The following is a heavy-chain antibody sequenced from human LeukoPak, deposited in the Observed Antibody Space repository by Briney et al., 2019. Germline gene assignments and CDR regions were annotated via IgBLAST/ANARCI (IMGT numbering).Heavy chain of an antibody. V-gene: IGHV3-30*02. CDR1: GFTFSTYD. Sequence: FTCVACGFTFSTYDIHWVRQAPGKGLEWVAFIRYDGSNNYYADSVKGRFTISRDNSKNTLYLQMNSLRAEDTAVYYCAKDLGFEYSSSSFDFWGQGTLVTVSS. CDR3: AKDLGFEYSSSSFDF. D-gene: IGHD6-6*01. CDR2: IRYDGSNN. J-gene: IGHJ4*02.